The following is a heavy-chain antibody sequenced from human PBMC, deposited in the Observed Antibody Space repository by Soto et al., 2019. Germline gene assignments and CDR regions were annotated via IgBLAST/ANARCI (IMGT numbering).Heavy chain of an antibody. J-gene: IGHJ5*02. V-gene: IGHV4-59*01. CDR2: IYYSGTT. D-gene: IGHD3-9*01. CDR3: ARYVNPYDTDVWFDP. Sequence: PSETLSLTCTVSGGSTRNYFWSWIRQPPGKGLEWIGCIYYSGTTNYNSSLKSRVTISLDTSKNQFSLRLRSVTAADTAVYYCARYVNPYDTDVWFDPWGQGTLVTVSS. CDR1: GGSTRNYF.